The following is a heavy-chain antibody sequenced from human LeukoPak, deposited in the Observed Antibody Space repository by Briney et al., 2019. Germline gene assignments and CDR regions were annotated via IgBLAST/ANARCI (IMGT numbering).Heavy chain of an antibody. J-gene: IGHJ6*02. CDR1: GFTFSSYS. D-gene: IGHD3-22*01. CDR2: IRNKANSYTT. V-gene: IGHV3-72*01. Sequence: GGSLRLSCAASGFTFSSYSMNWVRQAPGKGLEWVGRIRNKANSYTTEYAASVKGRFTISRDDSKKSLCLQMNSLKTEDTAVYYCVRDLNRSGDVWGQGTTVTVSS. CDR3: VRDLNRSGDV.